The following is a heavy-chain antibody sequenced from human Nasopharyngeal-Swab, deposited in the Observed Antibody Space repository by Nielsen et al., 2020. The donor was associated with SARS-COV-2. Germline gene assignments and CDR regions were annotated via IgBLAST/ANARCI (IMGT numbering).Heavy chain of an antibody. CDR1: GFTFSSYW. CDR2: INSDGSST. J-gene: IGHJ6*02. CDR3: ARDKVVVVPAAIYYYGMDV. Sequence: GESLKISCPASGFTFSSYWMHWVRQAPGKGLVWVSRINSDGSSTSYADSVKGRFTISRDNAKNTLYLQMNSLRAEDTAVYYCARDKVVVVPAAIYYYGMDVWGQGTTVTVSS. V-gene: IGHV3-74*01. D-gene: IGHD2-2*01.